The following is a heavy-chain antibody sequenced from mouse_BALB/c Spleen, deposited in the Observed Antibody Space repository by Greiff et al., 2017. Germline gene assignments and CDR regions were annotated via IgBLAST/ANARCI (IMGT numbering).Heavy chain of an antibody. CDR2: ISSGGSYT. CDR3: ARDEQVGVMDD. J-gene: IGHJ4*01. Sequence: EVKLMESGGGLVKPGGSLKLSCAASGFTFSSYGMSWVRQTPDKRLEWVATISSGGSYTYYPDSVRGRFTISRDNAKNTLYLQMSSLKSEDTAMYECARDEQVGVMDDWGQGTTVTVSS. V-gene: IGHV5-6*03. CDR1: GFTFSSYG.